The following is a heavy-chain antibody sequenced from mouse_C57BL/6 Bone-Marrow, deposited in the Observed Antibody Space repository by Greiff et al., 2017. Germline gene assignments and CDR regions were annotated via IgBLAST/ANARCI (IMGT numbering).Heavy chain of an antibody. CDR3: ARSRGLRRGSWFAY. D-gene: IGHD2-4*01. J-gene: IGHJ3*01. CDR1: GYTFTGYW. CDR2: IDPSDSYT. V-gene: IGHV1-69*01. Sequence: QVQLQQPGAELVMPGASVKLSCKASGYTFTGYWMHWVKQRPGKGLEWIGEIDPSDSYTNYNQKFKGKSTLTVNKSSSTAYMQLSSLTSVDSAVYYGARSRGLRRGSWFAYWGQGTLVTVSA.